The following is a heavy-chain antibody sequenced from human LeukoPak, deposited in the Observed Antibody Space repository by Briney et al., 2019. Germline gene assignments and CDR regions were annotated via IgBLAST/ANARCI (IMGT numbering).Heavy chain of an antibody. Sequence: GASVKVSCKASGYTFTGYYMHWVRQAPGQGLEWMGWINPNSGGTNYAQKFQGRVTTTRDTSISTAYMELSRLRSDDTAVYYCARENRYCSGGSCLGGYYFDYWGQGTLVTVSS. CDR1: GYTFTGYY. D-gene: IGHD2-15*01. V-gene: IGHV1-2*02. J-gene: IGHJ4*02. CDR2: INPNSGGT. CDR3: ARENRYCSGGSCLGGYYFDY.